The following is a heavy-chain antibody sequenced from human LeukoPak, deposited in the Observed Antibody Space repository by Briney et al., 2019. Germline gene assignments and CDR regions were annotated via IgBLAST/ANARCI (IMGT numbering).Heavy chain of an antibody. CDR2: IYSSGST. CDR1: GGSLTSGRYY. V-gene: IGHV4-61*01. Sequence: RPSETLSLTCTVSGGSLTSGRYYWGWIRQPPGKGLEWIGYIYSSGSTNYNPSLNSRVTISLDTSKNQFSLKLSSVTAADTAVYYCARQECTSNACYWANWFDPWGQGTLVTVSS. J-gene: IGHJ5*02. D-gene: IGHD2-2*01. CDR3: ARQECTSNACYWANWFDP.